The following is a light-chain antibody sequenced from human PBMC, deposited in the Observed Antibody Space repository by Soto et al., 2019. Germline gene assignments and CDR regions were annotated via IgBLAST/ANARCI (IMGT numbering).Light chain of an antibody. CDR3: QQLNSYRA. Sequence: GDRVTITCRASQDISSNLAWYQQKPGKAPKLLIYEAATLQRGVPSTFSGSGSVTEFTLTISSLQPEDSATYFCQQLNSYRAFGPGTKVDI. V-gene: IGKV1-9*01. CDR2: EAA. CDR1: QDISSN. J-gene: IGKJ3*01.